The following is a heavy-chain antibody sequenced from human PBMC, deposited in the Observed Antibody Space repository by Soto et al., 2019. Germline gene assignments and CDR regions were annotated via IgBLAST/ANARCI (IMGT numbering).Heavy chain of an antibody. V-gene: IGHV3-74*01. Sequence: GGSLRLSCAASGFTFSNSWMHWVRQVAGKGLEWVSRINPDGTSTSYADSVKGRFTISRDNAKNTLYLHVNSLRAEDTTVYYCVKVLARGVGVPRFYFDSWGQGALVTVSS. J-gene: IGHJ4*02. D-gene: IGHD2-2*01. CDR1: GFTFSNSW. CDR2: INPDGTST. CDR3: VKVLARGVGVPRFYFDS.